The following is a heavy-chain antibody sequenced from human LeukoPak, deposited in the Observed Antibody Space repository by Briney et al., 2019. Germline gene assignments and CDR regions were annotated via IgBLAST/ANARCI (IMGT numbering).Heavy chain of an antibody. CDR3: ARGSGTTGFDY. V-gene: IGHV3-48*01. D-gene: IGHD3-10*01. CDR1: GFTFSNAY. J-gene: IGHJ4*02. CDR2: ISSSSSTI. Sequence: PGGSLRLSCAASGFTFSNAYMNWVRQAPGKGLEWVSYISSSSSTIYYADSVKGRFTISRDNAKNSLYLQMNSLRAEDTAVYYCARGSGTTGFDYWGQGTLVTVSS.